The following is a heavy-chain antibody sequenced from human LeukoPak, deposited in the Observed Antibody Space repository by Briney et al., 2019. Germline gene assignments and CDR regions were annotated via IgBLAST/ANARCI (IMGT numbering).Heavy chain of an antibody. CDR2: IDIDGSTT. V-gene: IGHV3-74*01. J-gene: IGHJ4*02. Sequence: GSLRLSCAASGFTLSNSLMHWVRQVPGKGLVWVARIDIDGSTTHYAESVKGRFTLSRDNAKDTLYLQMNILRGEDTSVYCCVRDRDGYNYWGQGTLVTVSS. D-gene: IGHD5-24*01. CDR3: VRDRDGYNY. CDR1: GFTLSNSL.